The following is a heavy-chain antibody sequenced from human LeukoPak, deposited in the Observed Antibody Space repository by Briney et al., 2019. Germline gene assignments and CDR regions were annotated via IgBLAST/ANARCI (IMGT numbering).Heavy chain of an antibody. Sequence: SETLSLTCAVYGGSFSGYYWSWLRQPPGKGLEWLGEINHSGSTNYNPSLKSRVTISVDTSKNQFSLKLSSVTAADTAVYYCARKSGDYGDFGFDPWGQGTLVTVSS. J-gene: IGHJ5*02. V-gene: IGHV4-34*01. CDR2: INHSGST. CDR3: ARKSGDYGDFGFDP. CDR1: GGSFSGYY. D-gene: IGHD4-17*01.